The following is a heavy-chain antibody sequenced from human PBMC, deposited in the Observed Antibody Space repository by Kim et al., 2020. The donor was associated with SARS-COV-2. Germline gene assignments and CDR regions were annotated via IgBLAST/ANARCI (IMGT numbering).Heavy chain of an antibody. D-gene: IGHD5-18*01. Sequence: CQGRVTMTRDTSTSTVYLELSSLRSEDTAVYYCARALRGAGYSYGSNFDYWGQGTLVTVSS. V-gene: IGHV1-46*01. CDR3: ARALRGAGYSYGSNFDY. J-gene: IGHJ4*02.